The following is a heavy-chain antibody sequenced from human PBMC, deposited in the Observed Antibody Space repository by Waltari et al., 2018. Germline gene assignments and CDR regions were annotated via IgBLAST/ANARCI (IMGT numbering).Heavy chain of an antibody. CDR1: GGTFSSYA. CDR2: IIPSLGIA. V-gene: IGHV1-69*04. CDR3: ARAAPGQWLVLDY. Sequence: QVQLVQSGAEVKKPGSSVKVSCKASGGTFSSYAISWVRQAPGQGLEWMGGIIPSLGIANYAQEFQVMVTITAVGSTSTAYMELSSLRSEDPAVYYCARAAPGQWLVLDYWGQGTLVTVSS. D-gene: IGHD6-19*01. J-gene: IGHJ4*02.